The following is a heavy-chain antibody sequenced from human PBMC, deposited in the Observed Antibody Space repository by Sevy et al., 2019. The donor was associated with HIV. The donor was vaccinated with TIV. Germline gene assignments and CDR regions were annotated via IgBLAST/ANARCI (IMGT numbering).Heavy chain of an antibody. V-gene: IGHV4-59*08. CDR1: GGSISYYY. Sequence: SETLSLTCTVSGGSISYYYWSWIRQTPGKGLEWIGYIYFRGNTKYNPSLEIRVTISVDTSKNQFSLKMKSVTAADTAVYYCARHLEARSARPMFDYWGQGALVTVSS. D-gene: IGHD2-15*01. J-gene: IGHJ4*02. CDR2: IYFRGNT. CDR3: ARHLEARSARPMFDY.